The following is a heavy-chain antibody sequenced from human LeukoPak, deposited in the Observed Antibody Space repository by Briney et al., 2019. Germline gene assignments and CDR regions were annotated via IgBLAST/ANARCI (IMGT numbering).Heavy chain of an antibody. CDR2: IRVSGST. V-gene: IGHV3-53*01. Sequence: GGSLRLSCAASGFTVSGNYMSWVRQAPGKGLEWVSGIRVSGSTYYPDSVTGRFTISRDNSENTLYLQMSGLRAEDTAIYYCAKGTGDTAYYFDFWGQGVLVTVSS. D-gene: IGHD7-27*01. CDR1: GFTVSGNY. CDR3: AKGTGDTAYYFDF. J-gene: IGHJ4*02.